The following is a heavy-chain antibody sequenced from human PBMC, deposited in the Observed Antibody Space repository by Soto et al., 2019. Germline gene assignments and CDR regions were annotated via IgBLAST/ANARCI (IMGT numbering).Heavy chain of an antibody. CDR3: ARCCSSTSCYEGFDY. Sequence: SETLSLTCAVYGGSFSGYYWSWIRQPPGKGLEWIGEINHSGSTNYNPSLKSRVTISVDTSKNQFSLKLSSVTAADTAVYYCARCCSSTSCYEGFDYWGQGTLVTVS. CDR2: INHSGST. D-gene: IGHD2-2*01. CDR1: GGSFSGYY. J-gene: IGHJ4*02. V-gene: IGHV4-34*01.